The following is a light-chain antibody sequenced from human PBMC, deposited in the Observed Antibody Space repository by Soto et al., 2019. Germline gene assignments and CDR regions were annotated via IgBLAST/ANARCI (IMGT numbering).Light chain of an antibody. CDR3: QQYFTTPLT. CDR1: LSRLFNARDY. Sequence: IMMTQSPESLTLSLGERATISYKTNLSRLFNARDYLAWYQQKSGRPPKLLLYWASKRESGIPDRFVGSGSGTSFTLTINTLQSEDVAVYYCQQYFTTPLTFGGGTRLEIK. V-gene: IGKV4-1*01. CDR2: WAS. J-gene: IGKJ4*01.